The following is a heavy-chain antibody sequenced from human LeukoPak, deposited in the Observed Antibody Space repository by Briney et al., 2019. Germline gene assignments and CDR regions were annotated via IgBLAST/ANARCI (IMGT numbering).Heavy chain of an antibody. V-gene: IGHV3-23*01. CDR1: GFPFSSYA. CDR2: IGATGGDL. Sequence: PGGPLRLSCAASGFPFSSYATTWVRQAPGKGLEWVSAIGATGGDLYYADSVKGRFTISRDNSKNTLYLQIHSLRAEDTAIYYCAKYLAAGKFYFDYWGQGTLVTVSS. CDR3: AKYLAAGKFYFDY. D-gene: IGHD6-13*01. J-gene: IGHJ4*02.